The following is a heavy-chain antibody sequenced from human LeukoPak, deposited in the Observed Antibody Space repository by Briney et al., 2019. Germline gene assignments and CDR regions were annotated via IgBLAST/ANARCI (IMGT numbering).Heavy chain of an antibody. D-gene: IGHD1-20*01. J-gene: IGHJ4*02. V-gene: IGHV3-15*01. CDR2: IKSKTEGGTT. CDR1: GFTFSNAW. CDR3: STSVYNFFDY. Sequence: GGSLRLSCAASGFTFSNAWMSWVRQAPGKGLEWVGRIKSKTEGGTTDYAAPVKGRFTISRDDSKNTLYLQMNSLKTEDTAVYYCSTSVYNFFDYWGQGTLVTVSS.